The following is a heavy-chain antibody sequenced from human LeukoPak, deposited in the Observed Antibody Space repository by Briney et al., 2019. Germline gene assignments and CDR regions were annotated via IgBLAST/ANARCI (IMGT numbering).Heavy chain of an antibody. J-gene: IGHJ4*02. D-gene: IGHD3-10*01. V-gene: IGHV3-21*01. CDR3: ARDLSGFAFDY. CDR2: ISSSSYI. Sequence: GGSLRLSCAASGFTFSSYSMNWVRQAPGKGLEWVSSISSSSYIYYADSVKGRFTISRDNAKNSLYLHMNSLRAEDTAVYYCARDLSGFAFDYWGQGTLVTVSS. CDR1: GFTFSSYS.